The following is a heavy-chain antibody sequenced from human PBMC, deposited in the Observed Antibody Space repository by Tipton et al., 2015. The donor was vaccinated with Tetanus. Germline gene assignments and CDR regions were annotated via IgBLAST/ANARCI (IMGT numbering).Heavy chain of an antibody. Sequence: QLVQSGADVKKPGESLKISCQASGYNFSHYSIGWVRQMPGKGLEWVGIIDPRDSEARYGPSFRGQVIISVDKSISTTYLQWGSLTASDTAIYHCARRRSAVLSGGYHWYFDLWGRGTMVTVSS. CDR2: IDPRDSEA. CDR1: GYNFSHYS. J-gene: IGHJ2*01. V-gene: IGHV5-51*01. D-gene: IGHD3-3*01. CDR3: ARRRSAVLSGGYHWYFDL.